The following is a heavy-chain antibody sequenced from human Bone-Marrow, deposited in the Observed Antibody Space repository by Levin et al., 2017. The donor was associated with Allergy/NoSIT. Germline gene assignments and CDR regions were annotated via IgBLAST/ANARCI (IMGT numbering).Heavy chain of an antibody. J-gene: IGHJ4*02. Sequence: GGSLRLSCAASGFTFRTYTMTWVRLAPGKGLEWVSSISVSSTYTYYADSVKGRFTISRDDAKNSLYLHMNSLRVEDSAVYYCTSPHWDDNYWSGYYSSTYWGQGTRVTVSS. CDR3: TSPHWDDNYWSGYYSSTY. CDR2: ISVSSTYT. D-gene: IGHD3-3*01. CDR1: GFTFRTYT. V-gene: IGHV3-21*06.